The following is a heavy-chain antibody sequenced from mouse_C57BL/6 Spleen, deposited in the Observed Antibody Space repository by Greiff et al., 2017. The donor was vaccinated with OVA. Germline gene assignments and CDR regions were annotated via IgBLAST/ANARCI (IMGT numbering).Heavy chain of an antibody. CDR2: ISNGGGST. Sequence: EVQVVESGGGLVQPGGSLKLSCAASGFTFSDYYMYWVRQTPEKRLEWVAYISNGGGSTYYPDTVKGRFTISRDNAKNTLYLQMSRLKSEDTAMYSCASLSNGYWGQGTTLTVSS. D-gene: IGHD6-1*01. V-gene: IGHV5-12*01. CDR3: ASLSNGY. J-gene: IGHJ2*01. CDR1: GFTFSDYY.